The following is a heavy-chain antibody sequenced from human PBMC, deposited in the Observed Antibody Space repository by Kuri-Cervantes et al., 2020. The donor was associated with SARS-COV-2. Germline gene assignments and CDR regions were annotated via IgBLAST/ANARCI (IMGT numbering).Heavy chain of an antibody. CDR2: IHYNGNT. D-gene: IGHD3-3*01. J-gene: IGHJ6*03. Sequence: SETLSLTCTVSGGSITNSYWNWIRQPPGKGLEWIGYIHYNGNTNYNPSLKSRITMSVDTSKNQISLELTSVTAADTAVYYCARARFLGNYYYYYYMDVWGKGTTVTVSS. CDR1: GGSITNSY. CDR3: ARARFLGNYYYYYYMDV. V-gene: IGHV4-59*12.